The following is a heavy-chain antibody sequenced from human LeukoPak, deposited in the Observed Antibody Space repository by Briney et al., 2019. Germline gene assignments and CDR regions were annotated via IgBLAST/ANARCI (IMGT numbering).Heavy chain of an antibody. J-gene: IGHJ4*02. D-gene: IGHD3-22*01. CDR2: INHSGST. CDR1: GGPFSGYY. Sequence: SETLSPTCAVHGGPFSGYYWSRTRQPPGKGLEWIGEINHSGSTNYNPSLKSRVTISVDTSKNQFSLKLSSVTAADTAVYYCARERYYYDSSGTFDYWGQGTLVTVSS. V-gene: IGHV4-34*01. CDR3: ARERYYYDSSGTFDY.